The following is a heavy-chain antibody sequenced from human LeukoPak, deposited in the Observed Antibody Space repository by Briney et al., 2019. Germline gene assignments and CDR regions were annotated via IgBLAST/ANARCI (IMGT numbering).Heavy chain of an antibody. CDR3: ANRNYYDTKNPYYFYYFDF. CDR2: ISGSGSRT. J-gene: IGHJ4*02. Sequence: PSETLSLTCAVYGGSFSGYYWSWIRQPPGKGLEWVSGISGSGSRTYYADSVKGRFTISRDNSKNTLYLQMNSLRAEDTAVYYCANRNYYDTKNPYYFYYFDFWGQGTLVTVSS. V-gene: IGHV3-23*01. CDR1: GGSFSGYY. D-gene: IGHD3-22*01.